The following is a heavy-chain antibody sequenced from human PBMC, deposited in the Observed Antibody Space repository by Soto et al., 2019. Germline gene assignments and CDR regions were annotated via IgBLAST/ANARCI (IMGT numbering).Heavy chain of an antibody. CDR1: GFTFSRYS. D-gene: IGHD1-26*01. CDR2: ISSSSNSI. CDR3: ARFNPSRREPADY. J-gene: IGHJ4*02. Sequence: GGSLRLSCAASGFTFSRYSMNWVRQAPGKGLEWVSYISSSSNSIYYADSVKGRFTISRDNAKNSLHLQMNSLRSEDTAVYYCARFNPSRREPADYWGQGTLVTVSS. V-gene: IGHV3-48*01.